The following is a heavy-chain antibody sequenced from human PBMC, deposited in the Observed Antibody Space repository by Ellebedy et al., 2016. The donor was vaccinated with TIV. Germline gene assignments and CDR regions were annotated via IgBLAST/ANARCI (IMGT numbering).Heavy chain of an antibody. J-gene: IGHJ4*02. CDR1: GGSISSSSYY. Sequence: SETLSLTCTVSGGSISSSSYYWGWIRQPPGKGLEWIGSIYYSGSTYYNPSLKSRVTISVDTSKNQFSLKLSSVTAADTAVYYCASISIADNGLDYWGQGTLVTVSS. CDR2: IYYSGST. CDR3: ASISIADNGLDY. V-gene: IGHV4-39*01. D-gene: IGHD6-6*01.